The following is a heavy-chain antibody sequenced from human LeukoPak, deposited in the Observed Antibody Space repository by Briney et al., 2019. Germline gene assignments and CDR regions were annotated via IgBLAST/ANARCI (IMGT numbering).Heavy chain of an antibody. CDR3: GRFGYVAGIDL. Sequence: GGSLRLSCAASGFSFNSYWMTWVRQPPGRGLEWVAHIDPAGTDTYYVDPVKGRFTISRDNAKNLVYLQMNTLRAEDTAVYSCGRFGYVAGIDLWGQGTLVTVSS. CDR1: GFSFNSYW. J-gene: IGHJ4*02. CDR2: IDPAGTDT. D-gene: IGHD6-19*01. V-gene: IGHV3-7*01.